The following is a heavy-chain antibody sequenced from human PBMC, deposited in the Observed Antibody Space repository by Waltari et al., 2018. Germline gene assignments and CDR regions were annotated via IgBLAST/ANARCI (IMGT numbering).Heavy chain of an antibody. V-gene: IGHV3-9*01. CDR3: ARKIRTYYVVAFDL. J-gene: IGHJ3*01. Sequence: EEQLVESGGGLVQPGRSLRLYCAASGFTFDDHAMHWVRQAPGKGLEWVSSISWNGENVAYADSVKGRYTISRDNAKKSLFLQMNSVRPEDTALYYCARKIRTYYVVAFDLWGQGTMVLVSS. CDR2: ISWNGENV. D-gene: IGHD1-26*01. CDR1: GFTFDDHA.